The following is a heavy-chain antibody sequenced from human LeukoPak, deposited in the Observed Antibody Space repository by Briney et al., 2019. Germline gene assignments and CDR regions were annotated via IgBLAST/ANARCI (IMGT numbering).Heavy chain of an antibody. D-gene: IGHD6-19*01. J-gene: IGHJ5*02. CDR1: GGSISSSSYY. Sequence: PSETLSLTCTVSGGSISSSSYYWGWIRQPPGKGLEWIGSIYYSGSTYYNPSLKSRVTISVDTSKNQFSLKLSSVTAADTAVYYCARVQLAVSGTPNWFDPWGQGTLVTASS. CDR3: ARVQLAVSGTPNWFDP. V-gene: IGHV4-39*01. CDR2: IYYSGST.